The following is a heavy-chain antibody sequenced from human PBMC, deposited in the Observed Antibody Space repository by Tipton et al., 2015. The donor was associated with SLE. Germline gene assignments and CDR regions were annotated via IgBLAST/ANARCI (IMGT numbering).Heavy chain of an antibody. CDR3: AVQSGGIARADH. V-gene: IGHV4-31*03. J-gene: IGHJ4*02. CDR2: ISYFEGT. CDR1: GGSISSGGYY. Sequence: TLSLTCTVSGGSISSGGYYWSWIRQLPGKGLEWIGYISYFEGTYYNPSLRGRVTISVDTSETQFSLKLTSVTAADTAVYYCAVQSGGIARADHWGQGTPVTVSS. D-gene: IGHD3-16*01.